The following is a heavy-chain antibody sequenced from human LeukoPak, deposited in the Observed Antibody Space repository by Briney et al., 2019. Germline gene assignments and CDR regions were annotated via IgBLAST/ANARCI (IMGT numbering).Heavy chain of an antibody. D-gene: IGHD6-13*01. CDR1: GYTFTSYD. V-gene: IGHV7-4-1*02. Sequence: ASVKVSCKASGYTFTSYDINWVRQAPGQGLDWMGWINTNTGNPTYAQGFTGRFVFSLDTSVSTAYLQISSLKAEDTAVYYCARATYSSSWYRSDIWGQGTMVTVSS. J-gene: IGHJ3*02. CDR3: ARATYSSSWYRSDI. CDR2: INTNTGNP.